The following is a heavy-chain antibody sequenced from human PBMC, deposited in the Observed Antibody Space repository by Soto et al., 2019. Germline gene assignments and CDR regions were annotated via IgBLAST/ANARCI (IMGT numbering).Heavy chain of an antibody. CDR2: ISATGRTI. V-gene: IGHV3-48*02. J-gene: IGHJ5*02. Sequence: PGGSLRLSCASSVFTFNSYGMNCVRHSPGKGLEWLSYISATGRTIHYADSVKGRFTISRDNAKNSLYLQMNSLSDEDTAVYYCARDELGVTLYNCFEPLGQGTLVSVSS. CDR1: VFTFNSYG. CDR3: ARDELGVTLYNCFEP. D-gene: IGHD7-27*01.